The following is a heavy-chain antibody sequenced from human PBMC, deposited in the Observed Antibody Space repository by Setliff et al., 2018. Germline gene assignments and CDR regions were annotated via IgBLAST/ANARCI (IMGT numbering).Heavy chain of an antibody. CDR3: ARALLWFGEGMDV. D-gene: IGHD3-10*01. J-gene: IGHJ6*03. Sequence: SETLSLTCAVYGGSFSGYYWSWIRQPPGKGLEWIGGINHSGSTNYNPSLRRRVAISVDKSKNQFSLKLSSVTAADTAVYYCARALLWFGEGMDVWGKGTTVTVSS. CDR2: INHSGST. V-gene: IGHV4-34*01. CDR1: GGSFSGYY.